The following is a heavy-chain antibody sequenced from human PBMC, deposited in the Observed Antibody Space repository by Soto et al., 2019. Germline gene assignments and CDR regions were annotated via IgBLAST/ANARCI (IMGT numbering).Heavy chain of an antibody. CDR2: IYYSGST. Sequence: SETMSLTCTVSGGSIISSSYYWGWIHQPPGKGLEWIGSIYYSGSTYYNPSLKSRVTISVDTSKNQFSLKLSSVTAADTAVYYCARRSVVAARGMDVRGQGTTVTVSS. CDR1: GGSIISSSYY. CDR3: ARRSVVAARGMDV. V-gene: IGHV4-39*01. D-gene: IGHD2-15*01. J-gene: IGHJ6*02.